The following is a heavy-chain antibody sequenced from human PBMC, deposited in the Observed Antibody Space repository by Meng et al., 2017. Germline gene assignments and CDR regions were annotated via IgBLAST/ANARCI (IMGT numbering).Heavy chain of an antibody. CDR2: TYYRSKWYN. CDR3: ARGRTEMDIEY. V-gene: IGHV6-1*01. Sequence: QVQLQQSVPGLVKHSQTLSLTCAISGDSISSNSAAWIWIRQSPSRGLEWLGRTYYRSKWYNYYAVSVRGRITINPDTSKNQFSLQLNSMTPEDTAMYYCARGRTEMDIEYWGRGTLVTVSS. CDR1: GDSISSNSAA. J-gene: IGHJ4*02. D-gene: IGHD2-2*03.